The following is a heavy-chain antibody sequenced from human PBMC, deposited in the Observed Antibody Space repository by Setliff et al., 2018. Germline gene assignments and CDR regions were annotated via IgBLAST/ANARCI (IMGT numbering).Heavy chain of an antibody. J-gene: IGHJ5*02. CDR3: ARAHTWSLPNDNSGYPGWFDP. Sequence: SETLSLTCTVSGDSISSRTHYWSWIRQPAGEGLEWIGQIYASWSTNYNPSLQSRVTISVDTSKKDFSLKMSSVTAADTAVYYCARAHTWSLPNDNSGYPGWFDPWGQGTLVTVSS. V-gene: IGHV4-61*10. D-gene: IGHD3-22*01. CDR1: GDSISSRTHY. CDR2: IYASWST.